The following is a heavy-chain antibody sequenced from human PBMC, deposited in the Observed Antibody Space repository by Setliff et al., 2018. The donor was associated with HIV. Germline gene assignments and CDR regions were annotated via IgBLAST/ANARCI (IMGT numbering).Heavy chain of an antibody. CDR3: ARGLSSGWYGYWYFDL. V-gene: IGHV4-61*09. CDR1: GGSISSGSYY. CDR2: IYTSGST. Sequence: SETLSLTCTVSGGSISSGSYYWSWIRQPAGKGLEWIGHIYTSGSTNYNPSLKSRVTISVDTSKNQFSLKLSSVTAADTAVYYCARGLSSGWYGYWYFDLWGRGTRVTVS. D-gene: IGHD6-19*01. J-gene: IGHJ2*01.